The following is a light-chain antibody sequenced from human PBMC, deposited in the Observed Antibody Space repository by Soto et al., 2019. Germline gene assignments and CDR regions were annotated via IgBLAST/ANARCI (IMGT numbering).Light chain of an antibody. V-gene: IGLV1-44*01. J-gene: IGLJ1*01. CDR3: AVWDDSLNGFP. Sequence: QSALTQPPSASGTPGQRVTISCSGGTSNIGRHTVNWYQQLPGTAPKLLIHSNNLRPSGVPDRFSGSKSGTSASLAISGLQSEAEADYYCAVWDDSLNGFPFGAGTKVTVL. CDR2: SNN. CDR1: TSNIGRHT.